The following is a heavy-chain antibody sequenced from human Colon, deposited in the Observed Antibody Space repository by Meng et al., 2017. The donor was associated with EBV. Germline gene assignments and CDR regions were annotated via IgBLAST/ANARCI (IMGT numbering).Heavy chain of an antibody. Sequence: QEQLQEAGPGVCELAGSLSLSCAGCGASTSSNNWWMWVRQPPGKGLEWIGEIYHGGNTNDTPSLKSRVTIAVDRSNDQFSLSLSSVTAADTAVYYCARGNAYNAPSFDYWGQGTLVTVSS. CDR1: GASTSSNNW. CDR3: ARGNAYNAPSFDY. V-gene: IGHV4-4*02. J-gene: IGHJ4*02. D-gene: IGHD5-24*01. CDR2: IYHGGNT.